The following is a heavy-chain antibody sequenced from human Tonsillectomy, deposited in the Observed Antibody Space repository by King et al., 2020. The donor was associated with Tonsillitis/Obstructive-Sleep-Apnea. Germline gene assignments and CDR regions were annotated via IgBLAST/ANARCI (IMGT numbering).Heavy chain of an antibody. CDR2: LYYIGGT. Sequence: QLQESGPGLVNPSETLSLTCTVSGGSLSTYLLNCIRQRPGKGLDWVGSLYYIGGTNYNPSLQSRATISVDTAKNQFSLKLRSVTAADTAVYYCARDVLMGRGIIGFDSWGQGTLVTVSS. J-gene: IGHJ4*02. CDR1: GGSLSTYL. CDR3: ARDVLMGRGIIGFDS. V-gene: IGHV4-59*01. D-gene: IGHD3-10*01.